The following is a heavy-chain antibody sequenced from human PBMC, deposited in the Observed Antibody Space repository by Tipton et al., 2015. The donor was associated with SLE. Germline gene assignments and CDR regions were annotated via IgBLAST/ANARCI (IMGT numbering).Heavy chain of an antibody. CDR3: ARDGAVDVTAVNFDY. CDR1: GGSIGTHY. V-gene: IGHV4-4*08. CDR2: IYSGGST. Sequence: TLSLTCTVSGGSIGTHYWSWIRQSPGKELEWIGYIYSGGSTNYNPSLDSRVTISVDTSENQFSLRLSAVTAADTAVYYCARDGAVDVTAVNFDYWGPGTLVTVSS. J-gene: IGHJ4*02. D-gene: IGHD6-19*01.